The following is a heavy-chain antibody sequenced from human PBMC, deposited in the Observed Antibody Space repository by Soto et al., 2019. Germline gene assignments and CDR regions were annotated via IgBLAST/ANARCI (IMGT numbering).Heavy chain of an antibody. D-gene: IGHD2-8*02. CDR2: ISGSDDST. V-gene: IGHV3-23*01. Sequence: EVQLLESGGGLVQPGGSLRLSCAPSGFTFNNYAMTWVRQAPGKGLEWVSTISGSDDSTYYADSVKGRLTISRDNSKNALYLQMSSLRAEDTALYYCVKDWTGDTCPCMDVWGQGTTVTVSS. CDR1: GFTFNNYA. CDR3: VKDWTGDTCPCMDV. J-gene: IGHJ6*01.